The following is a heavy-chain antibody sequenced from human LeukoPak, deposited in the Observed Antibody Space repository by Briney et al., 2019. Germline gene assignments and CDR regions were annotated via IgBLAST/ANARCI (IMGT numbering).Heavy chain of an antibody. J-gene: IGHJ3*02. Sequence: PGRSLRLSCAASGFTFSSYAMHWVRQAPGKGLEWVAIISYDGNNKYYADSVKGRFIISRDNSKKMLYLQMNSLRAEDTAVYYCARDPKGGFSYGWGAFDIWGQGTMVTVSS. V-gene: IGHV3-30-3*01. D-gene: IGHD5-18*01. CDR1: GFTFSSYA. CDR3: ARDPKGGFSYGWGAFDI. CDR2: ISYDGNNK.